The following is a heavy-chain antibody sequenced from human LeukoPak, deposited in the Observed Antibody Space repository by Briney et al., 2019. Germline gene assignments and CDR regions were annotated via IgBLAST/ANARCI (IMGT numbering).Heavy chain of an antibody. CDR3: ARGYKRAAAGKPPRDLDY. Sequence: RASVKVSCKASGYTFTSYGISWVRQAPGQGLEWMGWISAYNGNTNYAQKLQGRVTMTTDTSTSTAYMELRSLRSDDTAVYYCARGYKRAAAGKPPRDLDYWGQGTLVTVSS. V-gene: IGHV1-18*01. D-gene: IGHD6-13*01. CDR2: ISAYNGNT. CDR1: GYTFTSYG. J-gene: IGHJ4*02.